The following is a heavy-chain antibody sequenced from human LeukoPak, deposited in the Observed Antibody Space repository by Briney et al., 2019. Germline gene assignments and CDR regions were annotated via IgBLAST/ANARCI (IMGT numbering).Heavy chain of an antibody. D-gene: IGHD1-1*01. CDR2: ISWNSGSI. Sequence: QTGGSLRLSCAASGFTFDDYAMHWVRQAPGKGLEWVSGISWNSGSIGYADSVKGRFTISRDNAKNSLYLQMNSLRAEDTAIYYCAKDSGTWNDSDYWGQGTLVTVSS. CDR1: GFTFDDYA. V-gene: IGHV3-9*01. J-gene: IGHJ4*02. CDR3: AKDSGTWNDSDY.